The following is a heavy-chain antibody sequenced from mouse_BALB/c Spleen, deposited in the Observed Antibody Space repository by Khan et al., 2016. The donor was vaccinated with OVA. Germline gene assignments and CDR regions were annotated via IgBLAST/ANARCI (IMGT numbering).Heavy chain of an antibody. J-gene: IGHJ2*01. V-gene: IGHV1S137*01. D-gene: IGHD2-3*01. Sequence: QVQLKQSGPELVRPGVSVKISCKGSGYTFTDYAMHWVKQSHAKSLEWIGLISTYSGNTNYKQKFKGKDTMTVDKSSSTAYMEIARLTSEDSAIYYCARPAYDGYYDYWGQGTTLTVSS. CDR1: GYTFTDYA. CDR3: ARPAYDGYYDY. CDR2: ISTYSGNT.